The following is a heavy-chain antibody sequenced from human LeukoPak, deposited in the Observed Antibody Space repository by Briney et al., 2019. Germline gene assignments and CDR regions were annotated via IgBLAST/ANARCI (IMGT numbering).Heavy chain of an antibody. V-gene: IGHV4-59*01. CDR2: IYYSGST. Sequence: SEALSLTCTVSGGSISSYYWSWIRQAPGKGLEWIGYIYYSGSTNYNPSLRSRVTISADTSTNQFSLKLSSVTAADTAVYYCARGYISYYFDFWGQGTLVTVSS. D-gene: IGHD5-12*01. CDR1: GGSISSYY. CDR3: ARGYISYYFDF. J-gene: IGHJ4*02.